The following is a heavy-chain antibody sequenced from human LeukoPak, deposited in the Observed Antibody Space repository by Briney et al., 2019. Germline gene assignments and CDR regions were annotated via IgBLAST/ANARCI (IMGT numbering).Heavy chain of an antibody. CDR3: ARGVNNAFDI. J-gene: IGHJ3*02. CDR1: GLTFSNYW. CDR2: IKHDGSDK. V-gene: IGHV3-7*01. Sequence: GGSLRLSCAASGLTFSNYWMNWVRQAPGKGLEWVANIKHDGSDKYYVDSVKGRFTISRDNAKNSLYLQMNSLRAEDTAVYYCARGVNNAFDIWGQGTMVTVSS.